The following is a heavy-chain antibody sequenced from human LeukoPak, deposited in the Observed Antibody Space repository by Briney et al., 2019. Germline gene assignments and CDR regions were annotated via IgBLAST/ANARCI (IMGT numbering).Heavy chain of an antibody. V-gene: IGHV1-46*01. Sequence: ASVKVSCKASGYTFTSYYMHWVRQAPGQGLEWMGIINPSGGSTSYAQKFQGRVTMTRDTSISTAYMELSRLRSDDTAVYYCARKIDSFGGYYLYFDYWGQGTLVTVSS. CDR3: ARKIDSFGGYYLYFDY. D-gene: IGHD3-10*01. CDR1: GYTFTSYY. CDR2: INPSGGST. J-gene: IGHJ4*02.